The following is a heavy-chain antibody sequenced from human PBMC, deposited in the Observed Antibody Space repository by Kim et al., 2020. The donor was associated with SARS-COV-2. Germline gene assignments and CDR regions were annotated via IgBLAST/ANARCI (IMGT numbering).Heavy chain of an antibody. Sequence: NKKNSQNSKDQVTITGDTAPSPAYMELTSLRSEDTAVYYCARAGTWDAFDVWGQGTMVTVSS. CDR2: NK. CDR3: ARAGTWDAFDV. V-gene: IGHV1-3*01. J-gene: IGHJ3*01.